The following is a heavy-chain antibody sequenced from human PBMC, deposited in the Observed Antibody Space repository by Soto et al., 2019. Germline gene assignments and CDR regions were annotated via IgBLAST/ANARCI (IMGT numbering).Heavy chain of an antibody. CDR2: IWYDGSNK. Sequence: GGSLRLSCAASGFTFSSYGMHWVRQAPGKGLEWVAVIWYDGSNKYYADSVKGRFTISRDNSKNTLYLQMNSLRAEDTAVYYCARPYYDFWSGYSPYYGMDVWGQGTTVTVSS. D-gene: IGHD3-3*01. CDR3: ARPYYDFWSGYSPYYGMDV. V-gene: IGHV3-33*01. J-gene: IGHJ6*02. CDR1: GFTFSSYG.